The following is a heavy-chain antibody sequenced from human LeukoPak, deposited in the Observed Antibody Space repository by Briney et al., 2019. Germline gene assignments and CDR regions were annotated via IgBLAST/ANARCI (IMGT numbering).Heavy chain of an antibody. CDR2: IYHSGST. D-gene: IGHD3-10*01. J-gene: IGHJ4*02. CDR3: ARVIYGSGSYYNGFDY. V-gene: IGHV4-4*02. CDR1: GGSISSSNW. Sequence: SGTLSLTCAVSGGSISSSNWWSWVRQPPGKGLEWIGEIYHSGSTNYNPSLKSRVTISVDKSKNQFSLKLSSVTAADTAVYYCARVIYGSGSYYNGFDYWGQGTLVTVSS.